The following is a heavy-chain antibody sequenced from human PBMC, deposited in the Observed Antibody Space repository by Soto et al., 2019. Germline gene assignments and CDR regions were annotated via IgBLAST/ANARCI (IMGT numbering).Heavy chain of an antibody. V-gene: IGHV1-69*12. CDR1: VGTFSSYA. J-gene: IGHJ2*01. Sequence: QVQLVQSGTEVKKPGSSVKVSCKASVGTFSSYAISWVRQSPGQGLEWLGGIIPIFGTANYAQKFQGRVTITADESTSTAYMELSSLRSEDTAVYYCAQTLGLAVAGPGRFDLWGRGTLVTVSS. D-gene: IGHD6-19*01. CDR2: IIPIFGTA. CDR3: AQTLGLAVAGPGRFDL.